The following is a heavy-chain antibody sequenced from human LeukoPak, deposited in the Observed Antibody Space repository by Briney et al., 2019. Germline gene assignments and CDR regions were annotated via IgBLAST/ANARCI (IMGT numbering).Heavy chain of an antibody. D-gene: IGHD5/OR15-5a*01. V-gene: IGHV3-30*03. Sequence: SGRSLRLSCAASGFTFSSYGMHWVRQAPGKGLEWVAAISYDGSNKYYADSVKGRFTISRDNAKNSLYLQMNSLRAEDTAVYYCARDLRSLRGYYYYYYMDVWGKGTTVTVSS. CDR3: ARDLRSLRGYYYYYYMDV. CDR2: ISYDGSNK. CDR1: GFTFSSYG. J-gene: IGHJ6*03.